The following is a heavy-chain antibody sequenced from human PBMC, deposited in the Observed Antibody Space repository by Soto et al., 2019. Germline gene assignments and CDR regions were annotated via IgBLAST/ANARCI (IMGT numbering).Heavy chain of an antibody. J-gene: IGHJ6*03. CDR3: ARGYCSGGSCYSFFNYYYYMDV. V-gene: IGHV1-8*01. CDR1: GYTFTSYD. CDR2: MNPNSGNT. D-gene: IGHD2-15*01. Sequence: ASVKVSFKASGYTFTSYDINWVRQATGQGLEWMGWMNPNSGNTGYAQKFQGRVTMTRNTSISTAYMELSSLRSEDTAVYYCARGYCSGGSCYSFFNYYYYMDVWGKGTTVTVSS.